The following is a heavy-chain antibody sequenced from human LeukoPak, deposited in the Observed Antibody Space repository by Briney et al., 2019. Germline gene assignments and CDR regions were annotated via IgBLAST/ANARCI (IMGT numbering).Heavy chain of an antibody. CDR3: AELTRSSSDFDY. CDR1: GFTFSSYA. Sequence: PGGSLRLSCAASGFTFSSYAMSWVRQAPGKGLEWVSAISGSGGSTYYADSVKGRFTISRDNSKNTLYLQMNSLRAEDTAVYYCAELTRSSSDFDYWGQGTLVTVSS. CDR2: ISGSGGST. D-gene: IGHD6-6*01. J-gene: IGHJ4*02. V-gene: IGHV3-23*01.